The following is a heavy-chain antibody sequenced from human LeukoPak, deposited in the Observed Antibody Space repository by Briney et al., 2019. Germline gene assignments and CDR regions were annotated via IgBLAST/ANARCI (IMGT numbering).Heavy chain of an antibody. CDR1: GYTFTSYG. Sequence: VASVKVSCKASGYTFTSYGISWVRQAPGQGLEWMGWISAYNGNTNYAQKLQGRVTMTTDTSTSTAYVELSSLRSEDTAVYYCASGDDILTGYYNFDYWGQGTLVTVSS. V-gene: IGHV1-18*01. CDR2: ISAYNGNT. J-gene: IGHJ4*02. D-gene: IGHD3-9*01. CDR3: ASGDDILTGYYNFDY.